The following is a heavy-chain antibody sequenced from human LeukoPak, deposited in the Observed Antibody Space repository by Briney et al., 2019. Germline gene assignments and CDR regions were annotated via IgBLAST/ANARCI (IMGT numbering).Heavy chain of an antibody. D-gene: IGHD6-13*01. J-gene: IGHJ4*02. V-gene: IGHV4-59*01. Sequence: SETLSLTCTVSGGSISGYYWSWSRQPPGKGVEWIGNLYYMRGAWYKSSLKSRVTTSVDTSRNEFSLKLSSVTAEDTAVYYCARGGAAAAHADYFDYWGQGTLVTVSS. CDR2: LYYMRGA. CDR3: ARGGAAAAHADYFDY. CDR1: GGSISGYY.